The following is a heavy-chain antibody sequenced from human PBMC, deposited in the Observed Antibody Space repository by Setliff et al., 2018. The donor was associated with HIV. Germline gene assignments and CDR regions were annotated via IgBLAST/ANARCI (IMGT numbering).Heavy chain of an antibody. D-gene: IGHD2-2*01. CDR1: GGSISSSDYY. Sequence: SETLSLTCTVSGGSISSSDYYWGWIRQPPGKGLEWIGSSYYDNNVDHNPSLKGRISISLDTSKNQFSLRLSSATAADTAMYYCATRYCSSASCYPDAFDIWGQGTMVTVSS. CDR2: SYYDNNV. CDR3: ATRYCSSASCYPDAFDI. V-gene: IGHV4-39*07. J-gene: IGHJ3*02.